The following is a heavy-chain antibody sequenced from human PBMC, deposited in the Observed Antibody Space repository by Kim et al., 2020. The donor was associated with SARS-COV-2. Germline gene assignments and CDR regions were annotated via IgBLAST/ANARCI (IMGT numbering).Heavy chain of an antibody. D-gene: IGHD3-22*01. CDR3: AKDGGLLLISAYAFDI. CDR2: ISGSGGST. V-gene: IGHV3-23*01. CDR1: GFTFSSYA. J-gene: IGHJ3*02. Sequence: GGSLRLSCAASGFTFSSYAMSWVRQAPGKGLEWVSAISGSGGSTYYADSVKGRFTISRDNSKNTLYLQMNSLRAEDTAVYYCAKDGGLLLISAYAFDIWGQGTMVTVSS.